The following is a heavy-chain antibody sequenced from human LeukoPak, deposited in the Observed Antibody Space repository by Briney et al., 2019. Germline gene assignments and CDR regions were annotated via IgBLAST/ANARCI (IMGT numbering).Heavy chain of an antibody. D-gene: IGHD4-11*01. CDR2: IYHSGST. J-gene: IGHJ4*02. CDR1: GDSINSLDL. Sequence: PSETLSLTCTVSGDSINSLDLWSWVRQPPGKGLEWIGEIYHSGSTNYNPSLKSRVTISVDKSKNQFSLKLSSVTAADTAVYYCARDYSNFTDWGQGTLVTVSS. V-gene: IGHV4-4*02. CDR3: ARDYSNFTD.